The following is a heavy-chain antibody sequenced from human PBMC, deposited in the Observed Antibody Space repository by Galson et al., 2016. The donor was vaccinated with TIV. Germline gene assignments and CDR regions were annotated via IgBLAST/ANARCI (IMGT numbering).Heavy chain of an antibody. Sequence: SVKVSCKASGYTFTSYHINWVRQATGQGLEWMGWINPDSGNTGYVQKFQGRVTMTRNISASTVYMGLSSLRSEDTVVYYCARSWSVVAPNWVDPWGQGTLVTVSS. V-gene: IGHV1-8*02. J-gene: IGHJ5*02. CDR2: INPDSGNT. CDR3: ARSWSVVAPNWVDP. CDR1: GYTFTSYH. D-gene: IGHD2-2*01.